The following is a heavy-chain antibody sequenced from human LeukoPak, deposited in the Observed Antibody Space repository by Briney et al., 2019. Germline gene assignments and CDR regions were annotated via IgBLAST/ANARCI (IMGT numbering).Heavy chain of an antibody. CDR3: ARVGYSGYDYRGSFDY. D-gene: IGHD5-12*01. CDR1: GGSITSYY. CDR2: IYYSGST. Sequence: SETLSLTCTVSGGSITSYYWTWIRQPPGKGLEWIGSIYYSGSTYYNPSLKSRVTISVDTSKNQFSLKLSSVTAADTAVYYCARVGYSGYDYRGSFDYWGQGTLVTVSS. V-gene: IGHV4-59*12. J-gene: IGHJ4*02.